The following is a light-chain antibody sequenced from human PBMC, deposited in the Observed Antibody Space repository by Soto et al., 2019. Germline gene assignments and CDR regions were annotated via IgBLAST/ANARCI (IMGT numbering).Light chain of an antibody. CDR3: QQRSNWPLT. CDR2: DAS. J-gene: IGKJ4*01. Sequence: EIVLTQSPATLALSTGERATLSCRASQSVSSYLAWYQQKPGQAPRLLIYDASNRATGIPARFSGSGSGTEFTLTISSLQSEDFAVYYCQQRSNWPLTFGGGTKVDIK. CDR1: QSVSSY. V-gene: IGKV3-11*01.